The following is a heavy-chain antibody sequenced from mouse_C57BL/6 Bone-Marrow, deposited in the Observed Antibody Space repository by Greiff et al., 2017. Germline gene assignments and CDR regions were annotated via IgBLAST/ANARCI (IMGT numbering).Heavy chain of an antibody. V-gene: IGHV1-64*01. CDR3: ARSYDYDDYTMDY. J-gene: IGHJ4*01. CDR1: GYTFTNYW. D-gene: IGHD2-4*01. Sequence: QVQLQQPGAELVKPGASVKLSCKASGYTFTNYWMHWVKQRPGQGLEWIGMMHPNGGSPDYNEKFKGEATLSVDKSSRTAYMELSSRTSEDSAVYYCARSYDYDDYTMDYWGQGTSVTVSS. CDR2: MHPNGGSP.